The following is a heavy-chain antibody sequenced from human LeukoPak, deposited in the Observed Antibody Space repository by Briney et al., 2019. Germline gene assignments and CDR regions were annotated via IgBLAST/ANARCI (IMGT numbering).Heavy chain of an antibody. J-gene: IGHJ4*02. D-gene: IGHD3-9*01. CDR2: ISGSGGST. Sequence: PGRSLRLSCAASGFTFDDYAMHWVRQAPGKGLEWVSAISGSGGSTYYADSVKGRFTISRDNSKNTLYLQMNSLRAEDTAVYYCAKPPYYDILTGYYRYWGQGTLVTVSS. CDR3: AKPPYYDILTGYYRY. CDR1: GFTFDDYA. V-gene: IGHV3-23*01.